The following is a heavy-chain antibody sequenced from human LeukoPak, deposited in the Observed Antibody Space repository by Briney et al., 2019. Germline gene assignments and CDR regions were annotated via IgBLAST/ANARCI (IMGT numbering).Heavy chain of an antibody. D-gene: IGHD1-26*01. V-gene: IGHV4-38-2*01. CDR3: ARYREVGATVDY. CDR1: NGSFSGYY. CDR2: IYYRGST. Sequence: SETLSLTCAVYNGSFSGYYWGWIRQPPGRGLEWIASIYYRGSTHYNPSLASLKNRVTISGDTSKNQFSLKLSSVTAADTAVYYCARYREVGATVDYWGQGTLVTVSS. J-gene: IGHJ4*02.